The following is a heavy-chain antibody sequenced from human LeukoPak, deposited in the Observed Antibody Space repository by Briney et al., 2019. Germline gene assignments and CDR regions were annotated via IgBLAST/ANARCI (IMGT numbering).Heavy chain of an antibody. V-gene: IGHV3-30*02. D-gene: IGHD6-19*01. Sequence: GGSLRLSCAASGFTFSSYGMHWVRQAPGKGLEWVAFIRSDGSNKYYADSVKGRFTISRDNSKNTLYLQMNSLRAEDTAVYYCAKEPRIAVAGTNLFDYWGQGTLVTVSS. CDR2: IRSDGSNK. CDR3: AKEPRIAVAGTNLFDY. J-gene: IGHJ4*02. CDR1: GFTFSSYG.